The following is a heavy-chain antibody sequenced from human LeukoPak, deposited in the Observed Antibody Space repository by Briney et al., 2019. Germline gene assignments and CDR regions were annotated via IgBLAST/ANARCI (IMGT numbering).Heavy chain of an antibody. Sequence: GGSLRLSCAASGFAFSDYSMNWVRQAPGKGLEWVANIRGSGSGMGSGNYYAGSVKGRFTISRDMQMNSLRAEDTASYYCARDDNWGFDYWGQGALVTVSS. CDR1: GFAFSDYS. CDR3: ARDDNWGFDY. D-gene: IGHD7-27*01. J-gene: IGHJ4*02. V-gene: IGHV3-21*05. CDR2: IRGSGSGMGSGN.